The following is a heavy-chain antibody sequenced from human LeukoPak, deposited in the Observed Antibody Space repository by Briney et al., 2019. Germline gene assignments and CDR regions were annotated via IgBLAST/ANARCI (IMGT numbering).Heavy chain of an antibody. J-gene: IGHJ3*02. CDR1: GFTFSNYA. V-gene: IGHV3-23*01. CDR2: ISGSGDST. Sequence: GGSLRLSCAASGFTFSNYAMNWVRQAPGKGLEWVSAISGSGDSTYYADSVKGRFTISRDNSKDTLYLQMNSLRAEDTALYYCAKDHDYYASGPIWGQGTMVTVPS. CDR3: AKDHDYYASGPI. D-gene: IGHD3-10*01.